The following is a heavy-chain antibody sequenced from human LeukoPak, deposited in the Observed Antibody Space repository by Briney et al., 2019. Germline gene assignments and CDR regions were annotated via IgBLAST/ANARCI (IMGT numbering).Heavy chain of an antibody. J-gene: IGHJ4*02. CDR3: ARGFWDSGYFDY. CDR1: GFTFSSYG. V-gene: IGHV3-30*03. CDR2: IIYDGSNK. D-gene: IGHD3-10*01. Sequence: GGSLRLSCAASGFTFSSYGMHWVRQAPGKGLEWVAAIIYDGSNKYYADSVKGRFTISRDNAKNSLYLQMNSLRAEDTAVYYCARGFWDSGYFDYWGQGTLVAVSS.